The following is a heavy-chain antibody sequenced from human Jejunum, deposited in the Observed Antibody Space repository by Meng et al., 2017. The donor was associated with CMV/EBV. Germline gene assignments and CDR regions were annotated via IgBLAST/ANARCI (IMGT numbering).Heavy chain of an antibody. J-gene: IGHJ4*02. D-gene: IGHD5-24*01. CDR1: GYTTTRDP. Sequence: QVQVVQYVSALHTPGASVKVSSKASGYTTTRDPMNWVRQAPGQGLEWMGWINTNTGNPTYAEGFTGRFVFSLDTSVSTAYLQINSLRADDTAVYYCARDSPLDGYSLLDYWGQGTLVTVSS. CDR3: ARDSPLDGYSLLDY. V-gene: IGHV7-4-1*02. CDR2: INTNTGNP.